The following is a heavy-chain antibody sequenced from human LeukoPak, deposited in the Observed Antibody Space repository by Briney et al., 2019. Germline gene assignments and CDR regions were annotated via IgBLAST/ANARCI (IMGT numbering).Heavy chain of an antibody. CDR3: ARARHGYIYGYRPNELGHFFDY. V-gene: IGHV4-39*07. CDR1: GGSISRSGYY. D-gene: IGHD5-18*01. J-gene: IGHJ4*02. Sequence: PSETLSLTCTVSGGSISRSGYYWGWIRQTPGKGLEWIGSIYYSGSTYYKSSLKSRVTISLDTSKNQFSLKLSSVTAADTAVYYCARARHGYIYGYRPNELGHFFDYWGQGTLVTVSS. CDR2: IYYSGST.